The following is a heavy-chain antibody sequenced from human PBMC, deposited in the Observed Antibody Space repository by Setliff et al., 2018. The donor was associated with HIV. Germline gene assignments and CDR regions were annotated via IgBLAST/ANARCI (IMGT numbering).Heavy chain of an antibody. CDR3: ARQLAVADYFDY. D-gene: IGHD6-19*01. CDR2: INHSGRT. V-gene: IGHV4-34*01. CDR1: GGSFSDNY. Sequence: SETLSLTCAVYGGSFSDNYWSWIRQSPGKGLEWIGEINHSGRTKYSPSLRSRVSISVDTSKTQFSLKLSSVTAADTAVYYCARQLAVADYFDYWGQGTLVTVSS. J-gene: IGHJ4*02.